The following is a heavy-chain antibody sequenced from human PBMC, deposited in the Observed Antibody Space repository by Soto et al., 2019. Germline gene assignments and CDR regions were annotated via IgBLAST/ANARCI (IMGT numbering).Heavy chain of an antibody. CDR1: GFTVSSNY. CDR2: IYSGGST. J-gene: IGHJ6*02. CDR3: ARDLRYCSSTSCLYGMDV. D-gene: IGHD2-2*01. V-gene: IGHV3-53*01. Sequence: GSLRLSCAASGFTVSSNYMSWVRQAPGKGLEWVSVIYSGGSTYYADSVKGRFTISRDNSKNTLYLQMNSLRAEDTAVYYCARDLRYCSSTSCLYGMDVWGQGTTVTVSS.